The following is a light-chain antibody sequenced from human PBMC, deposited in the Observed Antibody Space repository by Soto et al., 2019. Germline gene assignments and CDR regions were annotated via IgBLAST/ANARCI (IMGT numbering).Light chain of an antibody. CDR3: QQYYSYPLT. V-gene: IGKV1-39*01. CDR1: QSISSY. J-gene: IGKJ4*01. CDR2: AAS. Sequence: DIQMTQSPSSLSASVGDRVTITCRASQSISSYLNWYQQKPGKAPKLLIYAASSLQSGVPSRFSGSGSGTDLTLTISCLQSEDFATYYCQQYYSYPLTFGGGTKVDI.